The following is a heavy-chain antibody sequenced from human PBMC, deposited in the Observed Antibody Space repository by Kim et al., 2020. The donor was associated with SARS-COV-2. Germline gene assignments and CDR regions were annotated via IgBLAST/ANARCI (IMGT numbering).Heavy chain of an antibody. CDR2: INYSGST. V-gene: IGHV4-39*01. CDR1: GGSISSSSYY. D-gene: IGHD1-1*01. Sequence: SETLSLTCTVSGGSISSSSYYWGRNRQPPGMGRVWIMSINYSGSTYYYPSRKSSVTISVDTYKYQFHLKLSSVTAADAAKYYYASQNGRWRQFATYFDYWGQGTLVTVSS. CDR3: ASQNGRWRQFATYFDY. J-gene: IGHJ4*02.